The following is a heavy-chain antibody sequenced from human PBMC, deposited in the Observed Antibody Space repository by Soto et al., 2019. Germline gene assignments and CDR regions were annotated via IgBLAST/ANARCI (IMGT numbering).Heavy chain of an antibody. J-gene: IGHJ4*02. D-gene: IGHD6-6*01. CDR3: ARGEPTRIAARSEDFDY. Sequence: SATLSLTCAVYGGSFSGYYWSWIRQPPGKGLEWIGEINHSGSTNYNPSLKSRVTISVDTSKNQFSLKLSSVTAADTAVYYCARGEPTRIAARSEDFDYWGQGTLVTVSS. CDR1: GGSFSGYY. CDR2: INHSGST. V-gene: IGHV4-34*01.